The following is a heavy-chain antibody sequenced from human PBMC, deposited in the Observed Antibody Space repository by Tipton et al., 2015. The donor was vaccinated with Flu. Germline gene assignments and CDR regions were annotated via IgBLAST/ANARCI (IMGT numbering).Heavy chain of an antibody. CDR2: ISSSGSTI. D-gene: IGHD2-2*01. J-gene: IGHJ4*02. Sequence: GSLRLSCAASGFTFSSYEMNWVRQAPGKGLEWVSYISSSGSTIYYADSVKGRFTISRDNAKNSLYLQMNSLRAEDTAVYYCARSDPPDHYWGQGTLVTVSS. CDR1: GFTFSSYE. V-gene: IGHV3-48*03. CDR3: ARSDPPDHY.